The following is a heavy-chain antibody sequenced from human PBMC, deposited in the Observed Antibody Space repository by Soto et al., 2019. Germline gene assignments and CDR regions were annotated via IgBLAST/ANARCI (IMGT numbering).Heavy chain of an antibody. CDR1: GGSISSYY. Sequence: QVQLQESGPVLVKPSETLSLTCVVSGGSISSYYWSWIRQPPGKGLECIGYIYYSGNTKYNPSLESRVTISVDMSKNQFSLSLRSVTAADTAVYYCARAPNDYNYHYYGLDVWGQGTTVTVSS. J-gene: IGHJ6*02. CDR3: ARAPNDYNYHYYGLDV. D-gene: IGHD4-4*01. V-gene: IGHV4-59*01. CDR2: IYYSGNT.